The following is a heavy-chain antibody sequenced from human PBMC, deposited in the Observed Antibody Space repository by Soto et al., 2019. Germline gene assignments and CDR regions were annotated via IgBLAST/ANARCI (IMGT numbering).Heavy chain of an antibody. CDR2: LKGDGSMT. J-gene: IGHJ4*02. CDR3: ARGGLYAYYQDN. D-gene: IGHD3-16*01. CDR1: GFTFSTYW. Sequence: EVQLVESGGGVVQPGESLRLSCTASGFTFSTYWMHWVRQAPGRGLVWLSRLKGDGSMTDYADSVKGRFTISRDNAENTLYLQMNGLRAEETAIYYCARGGLYAYYQDNWGQGTLVTGSS. V-gene: IGHV3-74*01.